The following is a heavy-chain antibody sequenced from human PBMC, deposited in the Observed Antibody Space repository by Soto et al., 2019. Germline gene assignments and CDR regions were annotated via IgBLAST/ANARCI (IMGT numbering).Heavy chain of an antibody. CDR3: AKGGRQWLVTSDFNY. CDR1: GFTFSDYA. J-gene: IGHJ4*02. Sequence: VQLVESGGGVVQPGRSLRLSCAASGFTFSDYAMHWVRQAPGKGLEWVAVVSHDGRNTHYADSVKGRFTISRDSAKNTVSLEMTRLRAEDTAVYYVAKGGRQWLVTSDFNYWGQGALVTVSS. V-gene: IGHV3-30*18. CDR2: VSHDGRNT. D-gene: IGHD6-19*01.